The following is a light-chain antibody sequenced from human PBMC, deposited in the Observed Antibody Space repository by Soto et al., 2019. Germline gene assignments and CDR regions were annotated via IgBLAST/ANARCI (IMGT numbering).Light chain of an antibody. J-gene: IGKJ5*01. CDR3: QQYDNWPPIT. Sequence: DIQMTQSPSSLSASVGDRVTITCRASQSISSYLNWYQQKPGKAPKLLIHAASTLQSGVPSRFSGSGSGTEFTLTISSLQSEDFAVYYCQQYDNWPPITFGQGTRVEIK. CDR1: QSISSY. CDR2: AAS. V-gene: IGKV1-39*01.